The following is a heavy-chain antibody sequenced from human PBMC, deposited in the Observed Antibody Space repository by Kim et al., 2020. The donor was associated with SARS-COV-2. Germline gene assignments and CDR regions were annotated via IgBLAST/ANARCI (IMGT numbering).Heavy chain of an antibody. CDR1: GGSISTDNYY. Sequence: SETLSLTCTVSGGSISTDNYYWGWIRQPPGKGLEWIGNLYYSGTTYYNPSLKSRVTISVDTSKNQFSLRLSSVTAADTAVYYCASSLAGEGIDYWGQGTLVTVSS. D-gene: IGHD6-19*01. J-gene: IGHJ4*02. V-gene: IGHV4-39*01. CDR2: LYYSGTT. CDR3: ASSLAGEGIDY.